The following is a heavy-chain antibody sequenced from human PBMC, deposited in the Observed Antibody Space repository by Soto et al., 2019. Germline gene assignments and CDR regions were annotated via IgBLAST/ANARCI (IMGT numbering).Heavy chain of an antibody. Sequence: QLQLQESGSGLVKPSQTLSLTCAVSGGSISSGGYSWSWLRQPPGKGLDWIGYIFHSGSTYYNRSLNRRVSSAVDGSQNHFSLELSSVTAADTAVDYWAKEGGSGSPDWYFKVWGRGTMVTVSS. V-gene: IGHV4-30-2*01. CDR2: IFHSGST. CDR1: GGSISSGGYS. D-gene: IGHD1-26*01. CDR3: AKEGGSGSPDWYFKV. J-gene: IGHJ2*01.